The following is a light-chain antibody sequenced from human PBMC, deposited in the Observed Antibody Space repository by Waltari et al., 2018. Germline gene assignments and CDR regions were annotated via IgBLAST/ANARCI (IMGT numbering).Light chain of an antibody. CDR1: SGHSSNV. CDR2: VNSDGSH. V-gene: IGLV4-69*01. Sequence: QLVLTQSPSASASLGASVKLTCTLSSGHSSNVIAWLQQRPEKGPRYLMKVNSDGSHTKGDEIPDRFSGSDSGAERYLTISRLQSEDEADYYCQTGGHGTWVFGGGTKLTVL. J-gene: IGLJ3*02. CDR3: QTGGHGTWV.